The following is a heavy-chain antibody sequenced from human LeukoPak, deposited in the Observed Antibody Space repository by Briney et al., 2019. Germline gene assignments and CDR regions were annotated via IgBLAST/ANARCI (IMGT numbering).Heavy chain of an antibody. CDR2: INDSGST. CDR3: ARSSSSGYYSGPFDY. D-gene: IGHD3-22*01. CDR1: GGSFSGYY. J-gene: IGHJ4*02. Sequence: SETLSLTCAVYGGSFSGYYWSWIRQPPGKGLEWIGEINDSGSTKYNPSLKSRVTISVDTSKSQFSLKLSSVTAADTAVYSCARSSSSGYYSGPFDYWGQGTLVTVSS. V-gene: IGHV4-34*01.